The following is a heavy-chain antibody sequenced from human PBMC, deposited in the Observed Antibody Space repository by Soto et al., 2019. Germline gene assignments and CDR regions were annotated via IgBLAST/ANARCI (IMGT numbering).Heavy chain of an antibody. V-gene: IGHV3-48*03. CDR2: ITSSSSTI. D-gene: IGHD7-27*01. J-gene: IGHJ4*02. CDR3: ARDLGML. CDR1: GFTFSSYE. Sequence: GGSLRLSCVASGFTFSSYEMNWVRQAPGKGLEWIAYITSSSSTIYYAGSVKGRFTISRDNAKNSLYLQMNSLRAEDTAIYYCARDLGMLWGQGTLVTVSS.